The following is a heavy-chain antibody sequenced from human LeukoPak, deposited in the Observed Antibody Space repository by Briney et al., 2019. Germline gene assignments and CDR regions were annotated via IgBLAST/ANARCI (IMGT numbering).Heavy chain of an antibody. CDR2: ISGSGGST. Sequence: GGSLRLSCAASGFTFSSYAMSWVRQAPGKGLEWVSAISGSGGSTYYADSVKGRFTISRDNSKNTLYLQMNSLRAEDTAVYYCAKALWPEYYYYYMDVWGKGTTVTVSS. D-gene: IGHD3-10*01. CDR3: AKALWPEYYYYYMDV. J-gene: IGHJ6*03. V-gene: IGHV3-23*01. CDR1: GFTFSSYA.